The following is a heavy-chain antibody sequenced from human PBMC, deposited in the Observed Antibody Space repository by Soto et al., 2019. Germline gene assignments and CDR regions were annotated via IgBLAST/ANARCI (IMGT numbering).Heavy chain of an antibody. Sequence: QVQLVQSGAEVKKPGGSVKVSCKASGYTFTSYYISWVRQAPGQGREWMGWISAYNGNTNYAQKLQGRVTMTTDTPTSTAYMELMSLRSDDTAVYYCPRDTPPADYWGQGTLVTVSS. CDR1: GYTFTSYY. J-gene: IGHJ4*02. CDR3: PRDTPPADY. V-gene: IGHV1-18*01. CDR2: ISAYNGNT.